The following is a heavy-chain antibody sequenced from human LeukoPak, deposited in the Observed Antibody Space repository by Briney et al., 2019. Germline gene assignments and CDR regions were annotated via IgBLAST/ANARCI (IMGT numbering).Heavy chain of an antibody. Sequence: GASVKVSCKASGDTFTSYDINWVRQATGQGLEWMGWMNPNSGNTGYAQKFQGRVTMTGNTSISTAYMELSSLRSEDTAVYYCARTRGQQPTLWADYWGQGTLVTVSS. CDR2: MNPNSGNT. J-gene: IGHJ4*02. CDR3: ARTRGQQPTLWADY. CDR1: GDTFTSYD. V-gene: IGHV1-8*01. D-gene: IGHD6-13*01.